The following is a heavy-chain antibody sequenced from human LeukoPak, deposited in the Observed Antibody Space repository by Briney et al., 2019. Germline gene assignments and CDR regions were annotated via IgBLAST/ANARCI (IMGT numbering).Heavy chain of an antibody. J-gene: IGHJ6*03. CDR3: ARVLEGPDYDFWSGYFRGDYYYYYMDV. D-gene: IGHD3-3*01. V-gene: IGHV4-59*11. CDR1: GGSISSHY. Sequence: SETLSLTCTASGGSISSHYWSWIRQPPGKGLEWIGYIYYSGSTNYNLSLKSRVIISVDTSKNQFSLKLSSVTAADTAVYYCARVLEGPDYDFWSGYFRGDYYYYYMDVWGKGTTVTVSS. CDR2: IYYSGST.